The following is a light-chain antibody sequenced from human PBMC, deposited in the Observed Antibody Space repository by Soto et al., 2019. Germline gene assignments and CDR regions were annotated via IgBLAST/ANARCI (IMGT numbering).Light chain of an antibody. V-gene: IGKV3-20*01. CDR1: QSVGNY. Sequence: EIVMTQSPATLSVSPGERTSLSCRASQSVGNYLAWYQQKPGQAPRLLIYGASNRATGIPDRFSGSGSGTDFTLTISRLEPEDFAVYYCQQYGSSGTFGQGTKVDI. J-gene: IGKJ1*01. CDR2: GAS. CDR3: QQYGSSGT.